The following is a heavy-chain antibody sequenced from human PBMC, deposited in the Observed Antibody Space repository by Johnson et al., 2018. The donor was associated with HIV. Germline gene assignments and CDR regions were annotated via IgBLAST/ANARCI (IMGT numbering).Heavy chain of an antibody. CDR3: AKGPLYDFWSGEAFDI. D-gene: IGHD3-3*01. J-gene: IGHJ3*02. CDR2: IRYDGSNK. Sequence: VQLVESGGGVVQPGGSLRLSCAASGFTFSSYGMHWVRQAPGKGLEWVAFIRYDGSNKYYADSVKGRFTTSRDNSKNTLYRQMNRLRTEDTAVFYCAKGPLYDFWSGEAFDIWGQGTMVTVSS. CDR1: GFTFSSYG. V-gene: IGHV3-30*02.